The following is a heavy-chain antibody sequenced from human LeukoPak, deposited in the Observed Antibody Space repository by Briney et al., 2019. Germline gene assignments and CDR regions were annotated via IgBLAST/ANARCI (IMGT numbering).Heavy chain of an antibody. V-gene: IGHV4-59*08. CDR3: ARLYDAYYFDY. D-gene: IGHD3-3*01. Sequence: PSETLSLTCTVSGGSISSYYWSWIRQPPGKGLEWIGYIYYSGSTNYNPSLKSRVTISVDTSKNQFSLKLSSVTAADTAVYYCARLYDAYYFDYWGQGTLVTASS. CDR1: GGSISSYY. CDR2: IYYSGST. J-gene: IGHJ4*02.